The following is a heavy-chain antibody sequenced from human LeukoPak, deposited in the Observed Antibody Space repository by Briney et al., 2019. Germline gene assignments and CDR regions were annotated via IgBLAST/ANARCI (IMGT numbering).Heavy chain of an antibody. V-gene: IGHV3-7*04. CDR2: IKSDGSEK. D-gene: IGHD4-11*01. CDR3: ARNSRYSFDI. J-gene: IGHJ3*02. Sequence: GGSLRLSCTASGSTFSGYWMSWVRQAPGKGLEWVAHIKSDGSEKYYVDSVKGRFTISRDNAKNSLYLPMNSLRAEDTAVYYCARNSRYSFDIWGQGTMVTVSS. CDR1: GSTFSGYW.